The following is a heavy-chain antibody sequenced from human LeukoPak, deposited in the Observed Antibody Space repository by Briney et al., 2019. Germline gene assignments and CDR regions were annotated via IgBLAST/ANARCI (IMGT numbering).Heavy chain of an antibody. CDR1: GFTFSSYW. J-gene: IGHJ4*02. CDR2: IKQDGSEK. CDR3: AKEGTASKPSDLDY. V-gene: IGHV3-7*01. Sequence: GGSLRLSCAASGFTFSSYWMSWVRQAPGKGLEWVANIKQDGSEKYYADSVKGRFTISRDNSRNTLYLQMNSLRTEDTAVHYCAKEGTASKPSDLDYWGQGTLVTVSS. D-gene: IGHD1-1*01.